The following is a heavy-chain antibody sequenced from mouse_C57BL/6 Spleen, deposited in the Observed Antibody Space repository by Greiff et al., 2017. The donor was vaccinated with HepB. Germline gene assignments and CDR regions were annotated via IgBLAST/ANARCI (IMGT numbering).Heavy chain of an antibody. CDR1: GFSFTSYG. D-gene: IGHD2-4*01. V-gene: IGHV2-6*03. Sequence: VQLKESGPGLVAPSQSLSITCTVSGFSFTSYGVHWVRQPPGKGLEWLVVIWSDGSTTYNSALKSRLSISKDNSKSQVFLKMNSLQTDDTAIYYCARRGDYGGARDDWGQGTSVTVSS. CDR3: ARRGDYGGARDD. J-gene: IGHJ4*01. CDR2: IWSDGST.